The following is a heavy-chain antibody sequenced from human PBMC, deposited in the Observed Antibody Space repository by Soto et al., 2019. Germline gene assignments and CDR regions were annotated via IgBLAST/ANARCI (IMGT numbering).Heavy chain of an antibody. V-gene: IGHV5-51*01. CDR2: IYPGDSDT. J-gene: IGHJ6*02. D-gene: IGHD6-13*01. CDR3: ARRHSSSWNYYYYGMDV. CDR1: WYSFTNYW. Sequence: GGSLKISFKGSWYSFTNYWIGWVRQMARKSLEWMGIIYPGDSDTRYSPSFQGQVTISADKSISTAYLQWSSLKASDTAMYYCARRHSSSWNYYYYGMDVWGQGTTVTVSS.